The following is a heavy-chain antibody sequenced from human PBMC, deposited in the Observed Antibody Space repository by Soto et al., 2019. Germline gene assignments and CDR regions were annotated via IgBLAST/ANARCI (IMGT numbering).Heavy chain of an antibody. CDR3: ARERYQVISDGMDV. CDR1: GYTFTGDY. V-gene: IGHV1-2*02. CDR2: INPQTGGT. J-gene: IGHJ6*02. Sequence: ASVKVSFKASGYTFTGDYIHWGREAPGQGLEWMGWINPQTGGTSYAQKFQGRVTLSRDTSINTAYLELSRLTFDDAAVYFCARERYQVISDGMDVWGQGTTVTVSS. D-gene: IGHD2-2*01.